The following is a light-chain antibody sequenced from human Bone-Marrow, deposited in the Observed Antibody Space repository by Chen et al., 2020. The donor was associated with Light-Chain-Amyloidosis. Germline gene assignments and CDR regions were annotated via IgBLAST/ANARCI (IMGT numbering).Light chain of an antibody. V-gene: IGLV2-11*01. J-gene: IGLJ3*02. CDR1: GSDVGGYKY. CDR3: CSYAGSYSLRM. Sequence: QSALTQPRSVSGSPGQSVTISCTGTGSDVGGYKYVSWYQQYPGKAPKLMIYDVSKRPSGVPDRFSASKSGNTASLTISGLQAEDEADYYCCSYAGSYSLRMFGGGTKLTVL. CDR2: DVS.